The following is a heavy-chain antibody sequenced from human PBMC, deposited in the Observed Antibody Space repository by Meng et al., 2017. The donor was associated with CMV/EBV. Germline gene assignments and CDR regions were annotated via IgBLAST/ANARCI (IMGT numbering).Heavy chain of an antibody. Sequence: SETLSLTCTVSGGSISSGGYYWSWIRQHPGKGLEWIGYIYYSGSTYYNPSLKSRVTISVDTSKNQFSLKLSSVTAADTAVYYCASGAYDRIDYWGQGTLVTVSS. CDR3: ASGAYDRIDY. V-gene: IGHV4-31*03. CDR2: IYYSGST. J-gene: IGHJ4*02. CDR1: GGSISSGGYY. D-gene: IGHD3-22*01.